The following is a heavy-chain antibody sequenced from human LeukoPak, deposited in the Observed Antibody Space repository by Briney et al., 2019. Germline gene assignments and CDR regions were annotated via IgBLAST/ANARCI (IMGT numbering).Heavy chain of an antibody. CDR2: MHEYGSQI. CDR3: AKDTGYYDSSGYSDAFDI. J-gene: IGHJ3*02. Sequence: PGGSLRLSCVVSGFDFSGFSMSWVRQAPGKGLEWVAIMHEYGSQIFYVDSVKGRFIISRDNARNSLYLQMNNLRAEDTAVYYCAKDTGYYDSSGYSDAFDIWGQGTMVTVSS. V-gene: IGHV3-7*01. CDR1: GFDFSGFS. D-gene: IGHD3-22*01.